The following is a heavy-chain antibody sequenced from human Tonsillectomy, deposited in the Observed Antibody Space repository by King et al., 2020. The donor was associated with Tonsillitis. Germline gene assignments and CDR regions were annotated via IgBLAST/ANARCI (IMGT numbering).Heavy chain of an antibody. V-gene: IGHV3-33*05. Sequence: VQLVESGGGVVQPGRSLTLSCAASGFTFSSHAMHWVRQAPGKGLEWVAIITYDGSHKYYEDSVKGRFTISRDNSKTTVYLQMNSLRAEDAAIYFCARDDPGSGDGALYGAFDYGGQGPLVTVSS. J-gene: IGHJ4*02. CDR1: GFTFSSHA. CDR2: ITYDGSHK. D-gene: IGHD4-17*01. CDR3: ARDDPGSGDGALYGAFDY.